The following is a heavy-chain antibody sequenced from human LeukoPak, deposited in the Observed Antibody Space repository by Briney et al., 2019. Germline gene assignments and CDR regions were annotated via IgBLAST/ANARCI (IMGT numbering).Heavy chain of an antibody. V-gene: IGHV4-39*01. J-gene: IGHJ4*02. CDR2: IYYSGST. Sequence: SETLSLTCTVSSGSISSSSYYWGWIRQPPGKGLEWIGSIYYSGSTYYNPSLKSRVTISVDTSKNQFSLKLSSVTAADTAVYYCARGDGYNFYYWGQGTLVTVSS. D-gene: IGHD5-24*01. CDR3: ARGDGYNFYY. CDR1: SGSISSSSYY.